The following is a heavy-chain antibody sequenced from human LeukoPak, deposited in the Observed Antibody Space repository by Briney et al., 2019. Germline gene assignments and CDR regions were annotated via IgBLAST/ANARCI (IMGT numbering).Heavy chain of an antibody. CDR3: ARQTNTIFGVAPLDY. V-gene: IGHV4-59*01. CDR2: IYYSGST. D-gene: IGHD3-3*01. CDR1: GGSISSYY. Sequence: SETLSLTCTVSGGSISSYYWSWIRQPPGKGLEWIGYIYYSGSTNYNPSLKSRVTISVHTSKNQLSLKLSSVTAADTAVYYCARQTNTIFGVAPLDYWGQGTLVTVSS. J-gene: IGHJ4*02.